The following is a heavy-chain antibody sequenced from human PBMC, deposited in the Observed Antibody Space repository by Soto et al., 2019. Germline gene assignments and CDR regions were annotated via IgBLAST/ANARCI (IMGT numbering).Heavy chain of an antibody. J-gene: IGHJ5*02. CDR1: GFTFINYA. CDR3: TTDAPYCSGGSCHSRGFDP. V-gene: IGHV3-23*01. CDR2: ISGSGETI. D-gene: IGHD2-15*01. Sequence: GGSLRLSCAASGFTFINYAMTWVRQAPGKGLEWVSVISGSGETIDIADSVKGRFSISRDNSKNTVNLQMNNLRVEDTAVYYCTTDAPYCSGGSCHSRGFDPWGQGTLVTVSS.